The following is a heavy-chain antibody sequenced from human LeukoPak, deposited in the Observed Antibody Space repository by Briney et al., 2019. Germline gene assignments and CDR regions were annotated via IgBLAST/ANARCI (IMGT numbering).Heavy chain of an antibody. CDR1: GGSFSGYY. D-gene: IGHD3/OR15-3a*01. CDR3: ARGILAFGLYYYYGMDV. V-gene: IGHV4-34*01. Sequence: SETLSLTCAVYGGSFSGYYWSWIRQPPAKGLEWIGEINHSGSTNYNPSLKSRVTISVDTSKNQFSLKLSSVTAADTAVYYCARGILAFGLYYYYGMDVWGQGTTVTVSS. J-gene: IGHJ6*02. CDR2: INHSGST.